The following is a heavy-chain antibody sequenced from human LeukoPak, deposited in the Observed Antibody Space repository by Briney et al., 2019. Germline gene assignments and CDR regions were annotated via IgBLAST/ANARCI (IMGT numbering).Heavy chain of an antibody. D-gene: IGHD4-17*01. V-gene: IGHV4-34*01. Sequence: PSETLSLTCAVYGGSFSGYYWSWIRQPPGKGLEWIGEINHSGSTNYNPSLKSRVTISVDTSKNQFSLKLSSVTAADTAVYYCAADYGDYYYYGMDVWGQGTTVTVSS. CDR1: GGSFSGYY. J-gene: IGHJ6*02. CDR2: INHSGST. CDR3: AADYGDYYYYGMDV.